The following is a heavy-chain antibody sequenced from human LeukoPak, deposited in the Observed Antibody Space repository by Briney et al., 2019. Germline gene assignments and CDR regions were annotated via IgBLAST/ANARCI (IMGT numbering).Heavy chain of an antibody. CDR3: ARLHYGSGSYYGYYYYGMDV. V-gene: IGHV4-59*01. Sequence: SETLSLTCTVSGGSISSYYWSWIRQPPGKGLEWIGYIYYSGSTNYNPSLKSRVTISVDTSKNQFSLKLSSVTAADTAVYYCARLHYGSGSYYGYYYYGMDVWGQGTTVTVSS. CDR1: GGSISSYY. CDR2: IYYSGST. J-gene: IGHJ6*02. D-gene: IGHD3-10*01.